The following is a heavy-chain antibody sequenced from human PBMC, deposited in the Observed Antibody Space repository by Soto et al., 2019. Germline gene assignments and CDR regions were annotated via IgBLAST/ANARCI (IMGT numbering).Heavy chain of an antibody. V-gene: IGHV4-39*01. CDR3: ASTKDETLYFDY. CDR1: GDSISITSYY. J-gene: IGHJ4*02. Sequence: QLQLQESGPGLVKPSETLSITCTVSGDSISITSYYWGWVRQPPGKGLEWIGSIHYSGSTHYNPSLQSRVTISGDASKKQFSLKLRSVTAADTAVYYCASTKDETLYFDYWGQGTLVTVSS. D-gene: IGHD2-15*01. CDR2: IHYSGST.